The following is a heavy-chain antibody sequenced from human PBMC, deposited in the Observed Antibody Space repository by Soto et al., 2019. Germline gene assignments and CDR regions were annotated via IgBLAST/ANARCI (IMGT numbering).Heavy chain of an antibody. CDR2: ISSSSSYI. J-gene: IGHJ3*02. CDR3: ARVIAAATSDAFDI. D-gene: IGHD6-13*01. V-gene: IGHV3-21*01. Sequence: SLRLSCAASGFTFSSYSMNWVRQAPGKGLEWVSSISSSSSYIYYADSVKGRFTISRDNAKNSLYLQMNSLRAEDTAVYYCARVIAAATSDAFDIWGQGTMVTV. CDR1: GFTFSSYS.